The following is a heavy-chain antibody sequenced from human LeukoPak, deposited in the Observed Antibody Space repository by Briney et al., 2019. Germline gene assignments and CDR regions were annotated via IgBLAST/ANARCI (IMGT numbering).Heavy chain of an antibody. CDR1: GFTFDDYG. D-gene: IGHD3-22*01. V-gene: IGHV3-20*04. CDR3: ARDKGYYDSSGYIMSDY. J-gene: IGHJ4*02. CDR2: INWNGGST. Sequence: RPGGSLRLSCAASGFTFDDYGMSWVRQAPGKGLEWVSGINWNGGSTTYADSVKGRFTISRANAKNSLYLQMNSLRAEDTAVYYCARDKGYYDSSGYIMSDYWGQGTLVTVSS.